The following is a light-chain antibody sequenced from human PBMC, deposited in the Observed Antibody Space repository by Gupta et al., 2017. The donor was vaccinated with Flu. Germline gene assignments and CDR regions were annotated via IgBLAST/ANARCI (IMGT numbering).Light chain of an antibody. CDR3: TSYTSSSSWV. CDR1: SSDVGGYNY. CDR2: EVS. J-gene: IGLJ3*02. Sequence: QSALTQPASVSGSPGQSITISCTGTSSDVGGYNYVSWYQQHPGKAPKLMIYEVSNRPSGVSNRFSGSKSGNTASLTXSXLQAEDXADYHCTSYTSSSSWVFGGGTKLTVL. V-gene: IGLV2-14*01.